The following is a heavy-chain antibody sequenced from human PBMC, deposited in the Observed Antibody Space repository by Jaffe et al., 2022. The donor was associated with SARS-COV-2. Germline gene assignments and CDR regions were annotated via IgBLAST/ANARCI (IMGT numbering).Heavy chain of an antibody. Sequence: QVQLQQWGAGLLKPSETLSLTCAVYGGSFSGYYWSWIRQPPGKGLEWIGEINHSGSTNYNPSLKSRVTISVDTSKNQFSLKLSSVTAADTAVYYCASSGYGWDSSGYYYFDYWGQGTLVTVSS. CDR1: GGSFSGYY. CDR2: INHSGST. V-gene: IGHV4-34*01. J-gene: IGHJ4*02. D-gene: IGHD3-22*01. CDR3: ASSGYGWDSSGYYYFDY.